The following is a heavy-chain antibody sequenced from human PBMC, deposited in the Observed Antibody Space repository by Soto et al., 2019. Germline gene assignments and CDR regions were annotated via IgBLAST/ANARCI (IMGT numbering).Heavy chain of an antibody. D-gene: IGHD2-15*01. V-gene: IGHV4-59*01. CDR3: ARAVVAATRWFDP. Sequence: SETLSLTCTVSGGSISSYYWSWIQQPPGKGLEWIGYIYYSGSTNYNPSLKSRVTISVDTSKNQFSLKLSSVTAADTAVYYCARAVVAATRWFDPWGQGTLVTVSS. CDR1: GGSISSYY. CDR2: IYYSGST. J-gene: IGHJ5*02.